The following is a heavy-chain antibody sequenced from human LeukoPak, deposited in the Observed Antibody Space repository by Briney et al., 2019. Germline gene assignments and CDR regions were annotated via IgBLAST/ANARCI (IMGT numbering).Heavy chain of an antibody. CDR2: ISSSGSTI. CDR3: ARQIATVTTFFPVRWFDP. CDR1: GFTFSSYE. D-gene: IGHD4-11*01. V-gene: IGHV3-48*03. J-gene: IGHJ5*02. Sequence: GGSLRLSCAASGFTFSSYEMNWVRQPPGKGLEWVSYISSSGSTIYYADSVKGRFTISRDNAKNSLYLQMNSLRAEDTAVYYCARQIATVTTFFPVRWFDPWGQGTLVTVSS.